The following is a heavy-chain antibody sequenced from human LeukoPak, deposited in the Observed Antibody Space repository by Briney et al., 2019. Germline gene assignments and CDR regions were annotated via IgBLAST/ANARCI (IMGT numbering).Heavy chain of an antibody. J-gene: IGHJ3*02. D-gene: IGHD1-26*01. V-gene: IGHV3-7*04. Sequence: PGGSLRLSCAASGFTFSSYWMSWVRQAPGKGLGWVASIKQDGSEKYYADSVKGRFTISRDNSKNTLYLQMNSLRAEDTAVYCCAGQWDRGAFDIWGQGTMVTVSS. CDR1: GFTFSSYW. CDR2: IKQDGSEK. CDR3: AGQWDRGAFDI.